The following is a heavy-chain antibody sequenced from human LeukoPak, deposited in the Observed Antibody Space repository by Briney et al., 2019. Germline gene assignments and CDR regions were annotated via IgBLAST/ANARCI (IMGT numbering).Heavy chain of an antibody. CDR1: GGTFSSYA. D-gene: IGHD5-24*01. V-gene: IGHV1-69*04. Sequence: ASVKVSCKASGGTFSSYAISWVRQAPGQGLEWMGRIIPIFGIANYAQKFQGRVAITADKSTSTAYMELSSLRSEDTAVYHCARDVEMATVDYWGQGTLVTVSS. CDR3: ARDVEMATVDY. CDR2: IIPIFGIA. J-gene: IGHJ4*02.